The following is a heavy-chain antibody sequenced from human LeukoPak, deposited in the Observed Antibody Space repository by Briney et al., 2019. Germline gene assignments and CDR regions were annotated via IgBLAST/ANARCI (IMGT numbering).Heavy chain of an antibody. Sequence: SETPSLTCTVSGGSISSSTHYWGWIRQPPGKGLEWIGSIYYSGRTYYNPSLKSRVTISVDTSKNQFSLRLSSVTAADTAVYYCARPDQRGYSYGYSAFDIWGQGTMATVSS. CDR3: ARPDQRGYSYGYSAFDI. V-gene: IGHV4-39*01. D-gene: IGHD5-18*01. CDR1: GGSISSSTHY. CDR2: IYYSGRT. J-gene: IGHJ3*02.